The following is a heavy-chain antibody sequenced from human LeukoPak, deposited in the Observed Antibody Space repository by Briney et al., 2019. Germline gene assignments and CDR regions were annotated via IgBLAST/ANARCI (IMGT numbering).Heavy chain of an antibody. CDR2: ISSSGSTI. D-gene: IGHD3-3*01. Sequence: PGGSLRLSCAASGFTFSSYSMNWVRQAPGKGLEWVSYISSSGSTIYYADSVKGRFTISRGNAKNSLYLQMNSLRAEDTAVYYCARELQKYYDFWSGYNDAFDIWGQGTMVTVSS. CDR3: ARELQKYYDFWSGYNDAFDI. V-gene: IGHV3-48*04. CDR1: GFTFSSYS. J-gene: IGHJ3*02.